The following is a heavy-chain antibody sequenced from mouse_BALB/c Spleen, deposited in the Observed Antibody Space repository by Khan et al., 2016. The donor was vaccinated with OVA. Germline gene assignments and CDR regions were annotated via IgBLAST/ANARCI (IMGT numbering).Heavy chain of an antibody. V-gene: IGHV1-76*01. D-gene: IGHD1-1*01. Sequence: QIQLVQSGAELVRPGASVKLSCKTSGYIFTSYWIHWVKQRSGQGLEWIARIYPGTGSAYYNAKFKDTATLTADKSSSTAYLQLSSLKSEDSAVLFGESNDYCSTCTMNNWGQGTSVTVSS. CDR2: IYPGTGSA. CDR3: ESNDYCSTCTMNN. CDR1: GYIFTSYW. J-gene: IGHJ4*01.